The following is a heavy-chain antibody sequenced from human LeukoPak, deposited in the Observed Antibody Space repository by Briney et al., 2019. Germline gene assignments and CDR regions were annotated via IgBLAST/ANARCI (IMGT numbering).Heavy chain of an antibody. D-gene: IGHD1-1*01. Sequence: RGSLRLSCAASGFIFSSYGMHWVRQAPGKGLEWVAFIRYDGTDKYYADSVKGRFTISRDNSKNTLYLQMNSLRAEDTAVYYCAKDPGPDYWGQGTLVTVSS. CDR2: IRYDGTDK. V-gene: IGHV3-30*02. J-gene: IGHJ4*02. CDR1: GFIFSSYG. CDR3: AKDPGPDY.